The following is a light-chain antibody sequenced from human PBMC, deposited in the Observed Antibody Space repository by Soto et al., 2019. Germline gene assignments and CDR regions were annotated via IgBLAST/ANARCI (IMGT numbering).Light chain of an antibody. Sequence: QSVLPQPLSASWTPGQRVTISCSGSRSNIGSNSVNWYQQLPGTAPKLLIYSTNQRPSGVPDRFSGSKSGTSASLAISGLQSEDEADYYCAAWDDSLTGHGVFGGGTQLTVL. J-gene: IGLJ3*02. CDR3: AAWDDSLTGHGV. CDR1: RSNIGSNS. CDR2: STN. V-gene: IGLV1-44*01.